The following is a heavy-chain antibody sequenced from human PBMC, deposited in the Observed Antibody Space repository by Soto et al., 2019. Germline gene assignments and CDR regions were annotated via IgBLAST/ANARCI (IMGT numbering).Heavy chain of an antibody. V-gene: IGHV4-39*01. J-gene: IGHJ6*02. CDR3: ASKAAMVTFYYYYGMDV. CDR2: IYYSGST. D-gene: IGHD5-18*01. CDR1: GGSISSSSYY. Sequence: PSETLSLTCTVSGGSISSSSYYWGWIRQPPGKGLEWIGSIYYSGSTYYNPSLKSRVTISVDTSKNQFSLKLSSVTAADTAVYYCASKAAMVTFYYYYGMDVWGQGTTVTVSS.